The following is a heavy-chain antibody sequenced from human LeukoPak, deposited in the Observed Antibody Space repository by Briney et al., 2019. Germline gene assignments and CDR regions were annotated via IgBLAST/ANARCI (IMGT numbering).Heavy chain of an antibody. Sequence: PGGSLRLSCVASGFTFNTYGMSWVRQAPGKGLERVSGISGSDGSTIYADSVKGRFTISRDNSKNMVYLQMNSLRVEDMAVYYCTKEPASRRYFDYWGQGTLVTVSS. V-gene: IGHV3-23*01. CDR1: GFTFNTYG. J-gene: IGHJ4*02. CDR3: TKEPASRRYFDY. CDR2: ISGSDGST.